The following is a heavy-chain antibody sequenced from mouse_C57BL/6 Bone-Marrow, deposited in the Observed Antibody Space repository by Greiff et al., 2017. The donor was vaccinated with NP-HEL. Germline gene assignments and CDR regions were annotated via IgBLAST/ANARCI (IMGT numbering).Heavy chain of an antibody. CDR1: GYTFTSYW. V-gene: IGHV1-50*01. CDR3: ATSMVTATGFAC. J-gene: IGHJ3*01. D-gene: IGHD2-2*01. Sequence: VQLQQPGAELVKPGASVKLSCKASGYTFTSYWMQWVKQRPGQGLEWIGEIDPSDSYTNYNQKFKGKGTLTVDTSSSTAYMQLSSLTSEDSAVYYCATSMVTATGFACWGKGTLVTVSA. CDR2: IDPSDSYT.